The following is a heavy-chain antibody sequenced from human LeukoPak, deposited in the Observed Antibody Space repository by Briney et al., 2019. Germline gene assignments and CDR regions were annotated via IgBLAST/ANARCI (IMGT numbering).Heavy chain of an antibody. J-gene: IGHJ4*02. CDR2: ICGSGGCT. CDR1: GFTFNTYA. CDR3: AETTVGYSSGRYPGWPADC. D-gene: IGHD6-19*01. V-gene: IGHV3-23*01. Sequence: GGSLRLSCEASGFTFNTYAISWVRQAPGKGLEWVSGICGSGGCTYYADSVKGRFTISRDNSKNTVYLQMNSLTADDTAVYYCAETTVGYSSGRYPGWPADCWGQGTLVTVSS.